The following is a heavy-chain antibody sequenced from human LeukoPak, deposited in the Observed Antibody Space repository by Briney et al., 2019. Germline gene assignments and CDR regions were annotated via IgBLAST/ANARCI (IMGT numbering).Heavy chain of an antibody. V-gene: IGHV4-59*08. Sequence: SETLSLTCTVSGGSISSYYWSWIRQPPGKGLEWIGYIYYSGSTNYNPSLKSRDTISVDTSKNRFSLKLSSVTAADTAVYYCARHCGWCPSYFGFDPWGQGTLVTVSS. CDR1: GGSISSYY. CDR3: ARHCGWCPSYFGFDP. D-gene: IGHD1-26*01. J-gene: IGHJ5*02. CDR2: IYYSGST.